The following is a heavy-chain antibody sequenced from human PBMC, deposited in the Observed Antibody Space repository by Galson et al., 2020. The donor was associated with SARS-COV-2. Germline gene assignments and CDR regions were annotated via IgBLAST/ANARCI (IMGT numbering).Heavy chain of an antibody. V-gene: IGHV1-24*01. Sequence: SVKVSCKVSGYTLTALSMTWVRQDPGQGLERMGGFDPEDGETIYAQKIQGRVTMTEDTSTDTAYMELSSLRSEDTAVYYCATGVAVAGTILDYYYYYGMDVWGQGTTVTVSS. J-gene: IGHJ6*02. CDR3: ATGVAVAGTILDYYYYYGMDV. CDR2: FDPEDGET. D-gene: IGHD6-19*01. CDR1: GYTLTALS.